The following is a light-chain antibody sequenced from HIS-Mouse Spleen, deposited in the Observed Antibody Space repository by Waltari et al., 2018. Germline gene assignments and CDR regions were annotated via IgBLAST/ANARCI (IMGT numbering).Light chain of an antibody. CDR2: GKN. J-gene: IGLJ2*01. CDR3: NSRDSSGNHVV. CDR1: SLRSYY. Sequence: SSELTQDPAVSVALGQTVRITCQGDSLRSYYASWYQQKPGQAPVLVIYGKNNRPSGIPYRFSGSSSGNTASLTITGGQAEDEADYYCNSRDSSGNHVVFGGGTKLTVL. V-gene: IGLV3-19*01.